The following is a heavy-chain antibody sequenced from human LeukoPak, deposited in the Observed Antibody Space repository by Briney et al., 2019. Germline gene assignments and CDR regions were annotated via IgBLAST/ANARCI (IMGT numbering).Heavy chain of an antibody. CDR3: ARSLSPQYSSALD. J-gene: IGHJ4*02. D-gene: IGHD6-19*01. V-gene: IGHV1-69*13. CDR1: GGTLSSYA. CDR2: IIPILGTA. Sequence: GASVKVSCKASGGTLSSYAISWVRQAPGQGLEWMGGIIPILGTANYAQKFQGRVTITADESTSTAYMELSSLRSEDTAVYYCARSLSPQYSSALDWGQGTLVTVSS.